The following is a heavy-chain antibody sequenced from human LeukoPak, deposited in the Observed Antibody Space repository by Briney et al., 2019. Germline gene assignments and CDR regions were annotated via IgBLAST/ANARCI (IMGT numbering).Heavy chain of an antibody. CDR2: ICGSGGST. V-gene: IGHV3-23*01. Sequence: GGSLSLSCAASGFIFSSYAMSWVRQAPAKGLEWVSAICGSGGSTYYADSVKGRFTISRDNSKNTLYLQMNRLRAYDTTVYYCAKDLSDYWGQGTLVTVSS. J-gene: IGHJ4*02. CDR1: GFIFSSYA. D-gene: IGHD3-9*01. CDR3: AKDLSDY.